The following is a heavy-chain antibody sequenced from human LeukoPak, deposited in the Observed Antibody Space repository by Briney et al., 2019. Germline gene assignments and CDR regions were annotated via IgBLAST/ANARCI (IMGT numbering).Heavy chain of an antibody. Sequence: GASVKVSCKVSGYTLTELSMHWVRQAPGKGLEWMGGFDPEAGETIYAQHLQGRVTMTEDTSTDTVHMELSSLRSEDTAVYYCARFTGEYDFWSGYYSHYYYYYMDVWGKGTTVTVSS. D-gene: IGHD3-3*01. CDR3: ARFTGEYDFWSGYYSHYYYYYMDV. J-gene: IGHJ6*03. CDR2: FDPEAGET. V-gene: IGHV1-24*01. CDR1: GYTLTELS.